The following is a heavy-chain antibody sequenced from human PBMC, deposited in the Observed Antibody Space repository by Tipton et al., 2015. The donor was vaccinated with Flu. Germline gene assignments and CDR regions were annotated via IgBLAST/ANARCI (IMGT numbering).Heavy chain of an antibody. CDR2: IYHSGST. CDR3: ARGEVGATPADY. J-gene: IGHJ4*02. CDR1: GYSISSGYY. D-gene: IGHD1-26*01. Sequence: TLSLTCAVSGYSISSGYYWGWIRQPPGKGLEWIGSIYHSGSTYYNPSLKSRVTISVDTSKNQFSLKLSSVTAADTAVYYCARGEVGATPADYWGQGTLVTVSS. V-gene: IGHV4-38-2*01.